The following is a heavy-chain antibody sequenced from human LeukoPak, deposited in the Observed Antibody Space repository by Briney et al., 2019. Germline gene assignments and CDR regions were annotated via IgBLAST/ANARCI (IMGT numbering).Heavy chain of an antibody. D-gene: IGHD6-13*01. J-gene: IGHJ6*04. Sequence: GGSLRLSCAASGFTFSNAWMSWVRQAPGKGLEWVAVISYDGSNKNYADSVKGRFTISRDNSKNTLYLQMNSLRAEDTAVYYCAKDRVAAAGTLVFYYYGMDVWGKGTTVTVSS. CDR1: GFTFSNAW. CDR3: AKDRVAAAGTLVFYYYGMDV. V-gene: IGHV3-30*18. CDR2: ISYDGSNK.